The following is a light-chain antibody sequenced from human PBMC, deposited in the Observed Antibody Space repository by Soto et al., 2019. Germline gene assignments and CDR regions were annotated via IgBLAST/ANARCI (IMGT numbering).Light chain of an antibody. CDR3: QQYYSFPRT. V-gene: IGKV1D-8*01. CDR1: XXXXXX. J-gene: IGKJ1*01. CDR2: XAX. Sequence: VIWMTQSPSLLSASTGDRVTISCRMSXXXXXXLXWYQQKPGKAPELLIYXAXTLQSGVPSRFSXXXXGXDXXXXXXXXXSXDFATYYCQQYYSFPRTFGQGTKVEIK.